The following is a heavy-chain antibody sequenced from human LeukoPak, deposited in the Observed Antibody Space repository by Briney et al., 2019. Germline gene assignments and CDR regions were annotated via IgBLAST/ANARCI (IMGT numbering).Heavy chain of an antibody. CDR3: ARTSANGIQQHDY. Sequence: PSETLSLTCTVSGGSISSSSYYWGWIRQPPGKGLEWIGSIYYTGSTNYNPSLKSRVTISVDTSKNQFSLKLSSVTAADTAVYYCARTSANGIQQHDYWGQGTLVTVSS. V-gene: IGHV4-39*01. CDR2: IYYTGST. D-gene: IGHD5-18*01. CDR1: GGSISSSSYY. J-gene: IGHJ4*02.